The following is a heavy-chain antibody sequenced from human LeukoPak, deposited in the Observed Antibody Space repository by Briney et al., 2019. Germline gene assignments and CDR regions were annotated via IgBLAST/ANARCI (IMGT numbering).Heavy chain of an antibody. J-gene: IGHJ4*02. V-gene: IGHV4-39*01. CDR1: GGSISSYY. Sequence: SETLSLTCTVSGGSISSYYWDWIRQPPGKGLEWIGSIYYSGSTYYNPSLKSRVTISVDTSKNQFSLKLSAVTAADTAVYYCARHRSSGSEIDYWGQGTLVTVSS. D-gene: IGHD6-19*01. CDR3: ARHRSSGSEIDY. CDR2: IYYSGST.